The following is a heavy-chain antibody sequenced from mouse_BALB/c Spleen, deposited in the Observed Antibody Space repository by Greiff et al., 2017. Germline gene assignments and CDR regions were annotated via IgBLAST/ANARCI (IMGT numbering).Heavy chain of an antibody. Sequence: EVKLMESGGGLVQPGGSLRLSCATSGFTFTDYYMSWVRQPPGKALEWLGFIRNKANGYTTEYSASVKGRFTISRDNSQSILYLQMNTLRAEDSATYYCARDTYYDYDYYAMDYWGQGTSVTVSA. CDR1: GFTFTDYY. V-gene: IGHV7-3*02. CDR3: ARDTYYDYDYYAMDY. D-gene: IGHD2-4*01. CDR2: IRNKANGYTT. J-gene: IGHJ4*01.